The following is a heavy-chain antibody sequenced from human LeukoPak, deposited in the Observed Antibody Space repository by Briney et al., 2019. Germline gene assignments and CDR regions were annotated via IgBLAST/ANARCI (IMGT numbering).Heavy chain of an antibody. Sequence: PSETLSLTCTVSGGSISSYYWSWIRQPPGKGLEWIGYIYYSGSTNYNPSLKSRVTISVDTSKNQFSLKLSSVTAADTAVYYCARQGEGSYYFDYWGQGTLVTVSS. V-gene: IGHV4-59*01. D-gene: IGHD3-10*01. CDR1: GGSISSYY. CDR2: IYYSGST. J-gene: IGHJ4*02. CDR3: ARQGEGSYYFDY.